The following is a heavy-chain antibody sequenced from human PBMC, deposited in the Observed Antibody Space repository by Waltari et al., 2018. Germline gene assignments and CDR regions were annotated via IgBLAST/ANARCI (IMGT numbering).Heavy chain of an antibody. J-gene: IGHJ6*03. V-gene: IGHV3-48*04. Sequence: EVQLVESGGGLVQPGGSLRLSCAASEVTFSTDSMNWVRQAPGKGLEWFSYISSTSNTIYYADSVKGRFPLSRDNAKNSLYLQMNSLRAEDTAVYYCASRGVVPHYYMDVWGKGTTVTVSS. CDR1: EVTFSTDS. D-gene: IGHD2-21*01. CDR3: ASRGVVPHYYMDV. CDR2: ISSTSNTI.